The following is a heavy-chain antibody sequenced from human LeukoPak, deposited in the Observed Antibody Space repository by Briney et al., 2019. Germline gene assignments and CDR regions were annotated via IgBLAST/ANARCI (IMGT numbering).Heavy chain of an antibody. CDR3: ARDQDYYDSSGYYLIFDY. D-gene: IGHD3-22*01. V-gene: IGHV3-20*04. Sequence: GGSLRLSCAASGFTFDDYGMSWVRQAPGKGLEWVAGIHWNGGSTGYVDSVKGRFTISRDNAKNSLYLQMNSLRAEDTAVYYCARDQDYYDSSGYYLIFDYWGQGTLVTVSS. J-gene: IGHJ4*02. CDR2: IHWNGGST. CDR1: GFTFDDYG.